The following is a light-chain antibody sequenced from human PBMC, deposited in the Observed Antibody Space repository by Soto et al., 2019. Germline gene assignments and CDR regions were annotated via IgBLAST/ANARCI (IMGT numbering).Light chain of an antibody. CDR2: GNS. J-gene: IGLJ2*01. CDR1: SSNIGAGYD. Sequence: QSVLTQPPSVSAAPGQRVTISCTGSSSNIGAGYDVHWYQQLPGTAPKLLIYGNSNRPSGVPDRFSGSKSGTSASLAITGLQAEDEADYYCQCYVSSLSGGVFGGGTKLTVL. CDR3: QCYVSSLSGGV. V-gene: IGLV1-40*01.